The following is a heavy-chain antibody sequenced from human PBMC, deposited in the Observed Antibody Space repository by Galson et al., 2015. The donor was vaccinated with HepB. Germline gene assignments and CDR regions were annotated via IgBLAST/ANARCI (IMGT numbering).Heavy chain of an antibody. CDR1: GGTFNNYG. Sequence: SCKASGGTFNNYGISWVRQAPGQGLEWMGGIIPIFGTANYAQKFQGRVTITADESTSTAYVEMNSLRSEDTAVYYCAREGPWGQGTLVTVSS. CDR3: AREGP. CDR2: IIPIFGTA. V-gene: IGHV1-69*01. J-gene: IGHJ4*02.